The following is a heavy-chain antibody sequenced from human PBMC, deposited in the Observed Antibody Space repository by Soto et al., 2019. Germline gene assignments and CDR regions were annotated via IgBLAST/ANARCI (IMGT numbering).Heavy chain of an antibody. D-gene: IGHD2-2*02. CDR1: GYTFTGYY. V-gene: IGHV1-2*04. CDR3: ARGSESRYCSSTSCYTFYYYGMGV. J-gene: IGHJ6*02. Sequence: ASVKVSCKASGYTFTGYYMHWVRQAPGQGLEWMGWINPNSGGTNYAQKFQGWVTMTRDTSISTAYMELSRLRSDDTAVYYCARGSESRYCSSTSCYTFYYYGMGVWGQGTTVTVSS. CDR2: INPNSGGT.